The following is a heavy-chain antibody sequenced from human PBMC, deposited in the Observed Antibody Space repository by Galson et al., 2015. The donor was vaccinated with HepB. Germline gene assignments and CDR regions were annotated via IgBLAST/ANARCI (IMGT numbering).Heavy chain of an antibody. CDR2: ISSSSSTI. D-gene: IGHD3-10*01. Sequence: SLRLSCAASGFTFSSYSMNWVRQAPGKGLEWVSYISSSSSTIYYADSVKGRFTISRDSAKNSLYLQMNSLRDEDTAVYYCARERRSGTSYYFDYWGQGTLVTVSS. J-gene: IGHJ4*02. V-gene: IGHV3-48*02. CDR1: GFTFSSYS. CDR3: ARERRSGTSYYFDY.